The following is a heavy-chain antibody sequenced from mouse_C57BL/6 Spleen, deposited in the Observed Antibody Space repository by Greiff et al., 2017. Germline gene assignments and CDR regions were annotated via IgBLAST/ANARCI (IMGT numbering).Heavy chain of an antibody. D-gene: IGHD2-4*01. CDR2: ISSGSSTI. J-gene: IGHJ4*01. CDR1: GFTFSDYG. CDR3: APIYYDYDRAMDY. V-gene: IGHV5-17*01. Sequence: EVMLVESGGGLVKPGGSLKLSCAASGFTFSDYGMHWVRQAPEKGLEWVAYISSGSSTIYYADTVTGRFTISRANAKNTLFLQMTSLRSEDTAMYYCAPIYYDYDRAMDYWGQGTSVTVSS.